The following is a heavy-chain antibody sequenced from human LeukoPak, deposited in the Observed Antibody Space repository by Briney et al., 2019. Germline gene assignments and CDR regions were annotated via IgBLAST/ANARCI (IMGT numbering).Heavy chain of an antibody. CDR1: GGSISSSSYY. CDR3: ARHGDYGSGSYYPGGPFDY. V-gene: IGHV4-39*01. CDR2: IYYSGST. J-gene: IGHJ4*02. D-gene: IGHD3-10*01. Sequence: PSETLSLTCTVSGGSISSSSYYWGWIRQPPGKGLEWIGSIYYSGSTYYNPSLKSRVTISVDTSKNQFSLKLSSVTAADTAVYYCARHGDYGSGSYYPGGPFDYWGQGTLVTVPS.